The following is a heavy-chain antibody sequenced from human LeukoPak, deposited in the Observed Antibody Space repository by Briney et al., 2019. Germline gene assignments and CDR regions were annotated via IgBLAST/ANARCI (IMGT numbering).Heavy chain of an antibody. CDR1: GFTFSSYA. J-gene: IGHJ4*02. Sequence: GRSLRLSCAASGFTFSSYAMHWVRQAPGKGLEWVAVISYDGSNKYYADSVKGRFTISRDNSKNTLYLQMNSLRAEDTAVYYCARDRKMATIGYWGQGTLVTVSS. CDR2: ISYDGSNK. D-gene: IGHD5-24*01. CDR3: ARDRKMATIGY. V-gene: IGHV3-30-3*01.